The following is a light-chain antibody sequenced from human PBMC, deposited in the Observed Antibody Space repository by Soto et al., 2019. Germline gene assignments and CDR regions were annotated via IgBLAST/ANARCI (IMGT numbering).Light chain of an antibody. V-gene: IGLV2-14*01. J-gene: IGLJ2*01. CDR2: DVS. CDR3: SSYTTSRFLV. CDR1: SSDVGGYNY. Sequence: QSVLTQPASVSGSPGQSITISCTGTSSDVGGYNYVSWYQQHPGKAPKLMIYDVSNRPSGVSNRFSGSKSGNTASLTISGLQAEGEADYYCSSYTTSRFLVFGVG.